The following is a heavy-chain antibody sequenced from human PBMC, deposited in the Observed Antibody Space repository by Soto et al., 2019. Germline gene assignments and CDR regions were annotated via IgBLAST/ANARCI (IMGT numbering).Heavy chain of an antibody. CDR1: GFTFDDHA. J-gene: IGHJ4*02. CDR2: ITYNGGIM. V-gene: IGHV3-9*01. D-gene: IGHD3-10*01. Sequence: PGGSLRLSCVASGFTFDDHAMHWVRQAPGKGLEWVSGITYNGGIMAYADSVKGRFTISRDNAKNSLYLQMNSLSAEDTALYYCVKDAGMIRAHFDYWGQGTPVTVSS. CDR3: VKDAGMIRAHFDY.